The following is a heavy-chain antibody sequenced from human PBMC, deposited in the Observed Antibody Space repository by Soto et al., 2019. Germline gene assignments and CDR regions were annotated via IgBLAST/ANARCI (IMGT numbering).Heavy chain of an antibody. D-gene: IGHD6-13*01. Sequence: GGSLRLSFAASGFASISYEMNWFRQAPGKGLEWVSYISSSGSTIYYADSVKGRFTISSDNAKNSLYLQMNSLRAEDTAVYYCARKSSSWLDYYYYGMDVWGQGTTVTGSS. CDR3: ARKSSSWLDYYYYGMDV. CDR1: GFASISYE. J-gene: IGHJ6*02. CDR2: ISSSGSTI. V-gene: IGHV3-48*03.